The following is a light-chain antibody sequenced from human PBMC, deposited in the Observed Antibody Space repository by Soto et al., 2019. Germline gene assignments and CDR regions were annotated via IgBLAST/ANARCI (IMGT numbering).Light chain of an antibody. Sequence: EIVLTQSLATLALSRGERATLSVRASQSVSSNLAWYQKKPGRAPRLLIYDASNRATGIPARLSGSGSGTDFTLTIRSLEPEDFAVYYCQQRSNWLTFGGGTKVDIK. V-gene: IGKV3-11*01. CDR2: DAS. J-gene: IGKJ4*01. CDR1: QSVSSN. CDR3: QQRSNWLT.